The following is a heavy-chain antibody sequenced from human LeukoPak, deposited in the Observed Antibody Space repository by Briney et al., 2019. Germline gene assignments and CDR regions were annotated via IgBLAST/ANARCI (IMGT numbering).Heavy chain of an antibody. D-gene: IGHD6-19*01. CDR2: IKQDGSEK. CDR3: ARRGTIAVPVFWFDP. J-gene: IGHJ5*02. V-gene: IGHV3-7*01. Sequence: PGGSLRLSCAASGFTFSSYWMSWVRQAPGKGLEWVANIKQDGSEKYYVDSVKGRFTISRDNAKNSVYLQINRLRAEDTAVYYCARRGTIAVPVFWFDPWGQGTLVIVSS. CDR1: GFTFSSYW.